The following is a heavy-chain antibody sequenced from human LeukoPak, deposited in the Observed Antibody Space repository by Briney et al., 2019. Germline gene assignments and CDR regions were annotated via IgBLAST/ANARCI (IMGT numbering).Heavy chain of an antibody. Sequence: ASVKVSCKASGYTFTNYGISWVRQAPGQGLQWTGWISAYNGYTNYAQKLQGRVTMTTDTSTSTAYMELRSLRSDDTAVYYCARFRAGVGEPYGDYWGQGTLVTVSS. CDR1: GYTFTNYG. CDR3: ARFRAGVGEPYGDY. J-gene: IGHJ4*02. V-gene: IGHV1-18*01. CDR2: ISAYNGYT. D-gene: IGHD3-10*01.